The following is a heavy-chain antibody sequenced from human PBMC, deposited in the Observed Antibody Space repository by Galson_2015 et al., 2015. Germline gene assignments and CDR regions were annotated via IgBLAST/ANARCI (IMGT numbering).Heavy chain of an antibody. D-gene: IGHD6-13*01. Sequence: PALVKPTQTLTLTCTFSGFSLSTSGMRVSWIRQPPGKALEWLARIDWDDDKRYSPSLKSRLTITKDTSKNQVVLTMTNMDPVDTATYYCAHTGRQLVPNYWGQGTLVTVSS. CDR1: GFSLSTSGMR. J-gene: IGHJ4*02. V-gene: IGHV2-5*08. CDR2: IDWDDDK. CDR3: AHTGRQLVPNY.